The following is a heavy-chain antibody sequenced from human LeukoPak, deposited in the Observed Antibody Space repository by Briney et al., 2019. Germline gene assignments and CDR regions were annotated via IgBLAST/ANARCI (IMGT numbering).Heavy chain of an antibody. CDR3: LGSSSWYEDY. J-gene: IGHJ4*02. Sequence: GGSVRLSCAATGFTFSYYGMHWVRQAPGKGLEWVAFIRYDGSDKHYADSVKGRFTISRDNSKNTLYLQMNTLRAEDTAVYYCLGSSSWYEDYWGQGTLVTVSS. CDR2: IRYDGSDK. CDR1: GFTFSYYG. V-gene: IGHV3-30*02. D-gene: IGHD6-13*01.